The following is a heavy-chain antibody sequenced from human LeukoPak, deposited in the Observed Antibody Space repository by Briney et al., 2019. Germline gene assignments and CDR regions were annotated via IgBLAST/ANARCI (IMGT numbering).Heavy chain of an antibody. CDR2: ISSNGGST. Sequence: AGGSLRLSCAASGFTFSSYAMHWVRQAPGKGLEYVSAISSNGGSTYYANSVKGRFTISRDNSKNTLYLQMGSLRAEDMAVYYCARGMISISQPLYFDYWGQGTLVTVSS. J-gene: IGHJ4*02. CDR3: ARGMISISQPLYFDY. V-gene: IGHV3-64*01. D-gene: IGHD3-9*01. CDR1: GFTFSSYA.